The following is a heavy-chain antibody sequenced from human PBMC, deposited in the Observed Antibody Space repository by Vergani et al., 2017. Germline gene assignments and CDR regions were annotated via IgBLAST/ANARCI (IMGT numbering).Heavy chain of an antibody. D-gene: IGHD4-11*01. CDR2: IDHTGRP. CDR1: GGSFTSYH. V-gene: IGHV4-34*01. Sequence: QVQLQQWGGGLLKPSETLSLTCVVNGGSFTSYHWTWIRQSPGEGLEWVGDIDHTGRPDYNPSLKSRLTMSVEKSRNQFSLTLNSVTATDTAIYFCARVNTETNGHLYYYYDMDVCGQGTAVTVS. CDR3: ARVNTETNGHLYYYYDMDV. J-gene: IGHJ6*02.